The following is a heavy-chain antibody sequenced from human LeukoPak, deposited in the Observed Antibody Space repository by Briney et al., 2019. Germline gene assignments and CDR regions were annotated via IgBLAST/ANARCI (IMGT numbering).Heavy chain of an antibody. V-gene: IGHV4-39*07. J-gene: IGHJ4*02. CDR3: ARGGSGSYAQPLIDY. CDR2: IYYSGST. Sequence: SETLSLTCTVSGGSISSSSYYWGWIRQPPGKGLEWIGSIYYSGSTYYNPSLKSRVTILVDKSKNQFSLKLSFVTAADTAVYYCARGGSGSYAQPLIDYWGQGTLVTVSS. CDR1: GGSISSSSYY. D-gene: IGHD3-10*01.